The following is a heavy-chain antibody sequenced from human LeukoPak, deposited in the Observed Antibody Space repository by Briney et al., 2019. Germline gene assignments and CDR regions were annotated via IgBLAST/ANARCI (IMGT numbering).Heavy chain of an antibody. CDR3: AKALDYDSSGPLDY. J-gene: IGHJ4*02. CDR2: ISGSGGST. V-gene: IGHV3-23*01. Sequence: GGSLRLSCAASGFTFSSYAMSWVRQAPGKGLEWVSAISGSGGSTYYADSVKGRFTISRDNSKNTLYLQTNSLRAEDTAVYYCAKALDYDSSGPLDYWGQGTLVTVSS. D-gene: IGHD3-22*01. CDR1: GFTFSSYA.